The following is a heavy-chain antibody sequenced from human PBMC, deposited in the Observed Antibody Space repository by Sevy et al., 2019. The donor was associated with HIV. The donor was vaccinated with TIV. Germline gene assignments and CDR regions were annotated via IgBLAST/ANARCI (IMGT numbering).Heavy chain of an antibody. V-gene: IGHV3-15*01. CDR3: ISVHLA. Sequence: GGSLRLSCAASGLTFSNAWINWVRQAPGKALEWVGRIKSKPAGGTTDYAAPVEGRFTISRDDSENMLYLQMNSFKSEDPAVYYCISVHLAWGQGTMVTVSS. CDR1: GLTFSNAW. CDR2: IKSKPAGGTT. J-gene: IGHJ5*02.